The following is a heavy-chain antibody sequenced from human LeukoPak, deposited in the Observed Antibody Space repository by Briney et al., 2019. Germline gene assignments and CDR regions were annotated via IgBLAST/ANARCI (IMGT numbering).Heavy chain of an antibody. Sequence: PGGSLRLSCAASGFTFSGSAMHWVRQASGKGLEWVGRIRSKANSYATAYAASVKGRFTISRDDSKNTAYLQMNSLKTEDTAVYYCTRGTGYSSSWPLYYYYGMDVWGQGTTVTVSS. CDR1: GFTFSGSA. V-gene: IGHV3-73*01. CDR3: TRGTGYSSSWPLYYYYGMDV. J-gene: IGHJ6*02. CDR2: IRSKANSYAT. D-gene: IGHD6-13*01.